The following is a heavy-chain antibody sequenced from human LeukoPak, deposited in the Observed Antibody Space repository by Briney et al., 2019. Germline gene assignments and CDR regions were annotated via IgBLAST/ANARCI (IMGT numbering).Heavy chain of an antibody. D-gene: IGHD3-22*01. J-gene: IGHJ4*02. V-gene: IGHV4-61*01. CDR1: SGPDSSDSYY. Sequence: PSETLSLTCAVSSGPDSSDSYYWTWIRRAPGKGLEWIGCINSSGDTIYSPSLKSRVTISIDTSKNQFSLTLRSVTAADTAVYYCARAPLDSSGYFDFDYWGQGTLVTVSS. CDR3: ARAPLDSSGYFDFDY. CDR2: INSSGDT.